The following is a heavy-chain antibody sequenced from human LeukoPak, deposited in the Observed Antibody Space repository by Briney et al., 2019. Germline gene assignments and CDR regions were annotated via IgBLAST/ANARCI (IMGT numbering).Heavy chain of an antibody. CDR1: GFTFSNAW. Sequence: GGSLRLSCTASGFTFSNAWMSWVRQAPGKGLEWVGRIQSKSDGGTTDYAAPVKGRFTVSRDDSKNTAYLQMNSLKTEDTAVYYCAGPYDGTGYAFDYWGRGTLVTVSS. D-gene: IGHD3-22*01. J-gene: IGHJ4*02. CDR3: AGPYDGTGYAFDY. CDR2: IQSKSDGGTT. V-gene: IGHV3-15*01.